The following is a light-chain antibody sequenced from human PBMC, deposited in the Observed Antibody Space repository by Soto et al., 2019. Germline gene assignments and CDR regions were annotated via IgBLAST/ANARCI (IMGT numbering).Light chain of an antibody. J-gene: IGKJ2*01. CDR1: QSVTSW. CDR2: KAS. V-gene: IGKV1-5*03. Sequence: DIQMTQSPSTLSASVGDRVTITCRASQSVTSWLAWYQQKPGKAPNLLIYKASSLASGVPSRFSGSGAGTEFTLTISSLQPDDFATYYCQQYKSYPYTFGQRTKLAIK. CDR3: QQYKSYPYT.